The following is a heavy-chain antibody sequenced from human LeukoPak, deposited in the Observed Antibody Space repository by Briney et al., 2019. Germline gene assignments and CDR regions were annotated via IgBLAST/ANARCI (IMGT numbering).Heavy chain of an antibody. CDR1: GGSVSSGSYY. CDR2: IYYSGST. D-gene: IGHD3-3*01. Sequence: PSETLSLTCTVSGGSVSSGSYYWSWIKHPPGTGLEWIGYIYYSGSTNYNPSLKSRVTISVDTSKNQFSLKLSSVTAADTAVYYCARLATIFGVVPSWFDPWGQGTLVTVSS. V-gene: IGHV4-61*01. CDR3: ARLATIFGVVPSWFDP. J-gene: IGHJ5*02.